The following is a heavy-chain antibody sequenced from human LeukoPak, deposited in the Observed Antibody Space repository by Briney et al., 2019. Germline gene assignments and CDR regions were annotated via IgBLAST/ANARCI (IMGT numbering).Heavy chain of an antibody. D-gene: IGHD2-2*01. J-gene: IGHJ4*02. CDR3: ARHPYCRSGSCYLDYFDF. CDR2: IGPGSGHT. CDR1: GFTFSDHY. Sequence: GGSLRLSCAAYGFTFSDHYMSWVRQAPGTGLEWLSYIGPGSGHTTSAASVKGRFTISRDNAKNSLYLQMNSLRAEDTALYYCARHPYCRSGSCYLDYFDFWGQGTLVSVSS. V-gene: IGHV3-11*06.